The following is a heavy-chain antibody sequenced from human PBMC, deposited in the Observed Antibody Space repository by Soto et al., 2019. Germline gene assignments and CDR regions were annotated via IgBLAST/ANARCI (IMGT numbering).Heavy chain of an antibody. V-gene: IGHV3-48*01. D-gene: IGHD6-19*01. J-gene: IGHJ6*02. CDR3: ARNGYSSGWFPNYYYGMDV. Sequence: HPGGSLRLSCACSGFTFSDYEMGWFRHAPVKGLDWVSYIGNRCATMYYADSVKGRFTISRDNSKNTLYLQMNSLRAEDTAVYYCARNGYSSGWFPNYYYGMDVWGQGTTVTVSS. CDR1: GFTFSDYE. CDR2: IGNRCATM.